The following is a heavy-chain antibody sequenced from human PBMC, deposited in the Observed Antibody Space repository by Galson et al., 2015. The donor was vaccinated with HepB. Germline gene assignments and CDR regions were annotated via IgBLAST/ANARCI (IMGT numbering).Heavy chain of an antibody. J-gene: IGHJ4*02. CDR1: GGTFSNYA. D-gene: IGHD2-2*01. CDR2: IIPIFGTA. Sequence: SVKVSCKASGGTFSNYAISWVRQAPGQGLEWMGGIIPIFGTANYAQEFQGRVTITADESTSTAYMELSSLRSEDTAVYYCARTVGLSDCSSTSCRGYSHEYYFDYWGQGTLVTVSS. CDR3: ARTVGLSDCSSTSCRGYSHEYYFDY. V-gene: IGHV1-69*13.